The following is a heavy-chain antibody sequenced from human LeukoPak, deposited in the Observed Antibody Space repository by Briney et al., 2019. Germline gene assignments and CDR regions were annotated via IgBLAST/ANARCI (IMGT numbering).Heavy chain of an antibody. CDR1: GFTFTTYA. D-gene: IGHD1-26*01. CDR3: ARGEMGATADY. CDR2: ISYDGSDK. Sequence: GGSLRLSCAASGFTFTTYAMHWVRQAPGKGPEWVARISYDGSDKYYADSVKGRFTISRDNAKNSLYLQMNSLRAEDTAVYYCARGEMGATADYWGQGTLVTVSS. V-gene: IGHV3-30*07. J-gene: IGHJ4*02.